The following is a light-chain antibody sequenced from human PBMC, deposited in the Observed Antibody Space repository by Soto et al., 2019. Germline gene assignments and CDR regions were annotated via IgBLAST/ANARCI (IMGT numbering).Light chain of an antibody. CDR1: QGISNY. Sequence: DIQMTQSPSSLSASVGDRVTITCRASQGISNYLAWYQQKPGKVPKLLIYAASTLQSGVPSRFSGSGSGTDFTLTISRLQPEDVAPYYCQQYNSAPFTFGPGTKVDIK. V-gene: IGKV1-27*01. CDR3: QQYNSAPFT. CDR2: AAS. J-gene: IGKJ3*01.